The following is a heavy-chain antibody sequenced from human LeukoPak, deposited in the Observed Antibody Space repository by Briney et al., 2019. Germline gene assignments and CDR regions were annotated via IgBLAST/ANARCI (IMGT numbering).Heavy chain of an antibody. D-gene: IGHD6-19*01. Sequence: GGSLRLSCATSGFTFTTYWMNWVRQAPGKELQWGANIKEDGSKTYYVDSVKGRFTISRDNAKNSLYLQMDSLRAEDTGIYYCARGMTVAANWFDPWGQGTLVTVSS. V-gene: IGHV3-7*04. CDR1: GFTFTTYW. J-gene: IGHJ5*02. CDR2: IKEDGSKT. CDR3: ARGMTVAANWFDP.